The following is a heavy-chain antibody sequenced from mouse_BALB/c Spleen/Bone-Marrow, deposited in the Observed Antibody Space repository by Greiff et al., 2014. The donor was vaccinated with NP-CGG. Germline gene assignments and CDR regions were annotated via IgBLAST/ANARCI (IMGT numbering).Heavy chain of an antibody. CDR2: IIPSNGRT. Sequence: VQLQQSGAELVKPGASVKLSCKASGYTFTSYWMHWVKQRPGQGLEWIGGIIPSNGRTNYNEKFKSKATLTVDKSSNTAYMQLSSLTSEDSAVYYCARWLLQYFDVWGAGTTVTVSS. J-gene: IGHJ1*01. CDR3: ARWLLQYFDV. V-gene: IGHV1S81*02. D-gene: IGHD2-3*01. CDR1: GYTFTSYW.